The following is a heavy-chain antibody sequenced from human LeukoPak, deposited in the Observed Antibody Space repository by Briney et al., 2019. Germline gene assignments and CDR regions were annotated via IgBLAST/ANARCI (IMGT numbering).Heavy chain of an antibody. CDR2: INHSGST. D-gene: IGHD6-6*01. J-gene: IGHJ4*02. Sequence: PSETLSLTCAVYGGSFSGYYWSWIRQPPGKGLEWIGEINHSGSTNYNPSLKSRVTISVATSKNQSSLKLSSVTAADTAVYYCAIRQYIAARPSPLDYWGQGTLVTVSS. V-gene: IGHV4-34*01. CDR3: AIRQYIAARPSPLDY. CDR1: GGSFSGYY.